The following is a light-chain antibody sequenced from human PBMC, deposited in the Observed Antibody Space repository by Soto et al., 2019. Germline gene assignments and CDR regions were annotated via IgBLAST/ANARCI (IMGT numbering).Light chain of an antibody. J-gene: IGKJ1*01. V-gene: IGKV1-5*01. Sequence: DIQMTQSPSTLSASVGDRVTITCRASQNVNSWLAWYQQKPGKAPKLLIYDVSILQSGVPSRFSCSGSETEFTLTISSLQPDDFATYYCQQYGSSSRTFGQGTKVDIK. CDR1: QNVNSW. CDR2: DVS. CDR3: QQYGSSSRT.